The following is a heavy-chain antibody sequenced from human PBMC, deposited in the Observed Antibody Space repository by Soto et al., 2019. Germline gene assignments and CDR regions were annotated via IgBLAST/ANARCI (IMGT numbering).Heavy chain of an antibody. Sequence: PSETLSLTCAVSGGSISSSNWWSWVRQPPGKGMEWIGEIYHSGSTNYNPSLKSRVTISVDKSKNQFSLKLSSVTAADTAVYYCARDSAVAGTFPLDAFDIWGQGTMVTVSS. CDR2: IYHSGST. D-gene: IGHD6-19*01. V-gene: IGHV4-4*02. CDR1: GGSISSSNW. CDR3: ARDSAVAGTFPLDAFDI. J-gene: IGHJ3*02.